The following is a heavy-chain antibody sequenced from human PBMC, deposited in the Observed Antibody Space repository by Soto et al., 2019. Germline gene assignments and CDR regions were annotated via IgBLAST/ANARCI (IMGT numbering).Heavy chain of an antibody. CDR1: GVSISSGGYY. CDR3: ARGGDGYNHPFDY. CDR2: IYYSGST. D-gene: IGHD5-12*01. V-gene: IGHV4-31*03. Sequence: SETLSLTCTVSGVSISSGGYYWSWIRQHPGKGLEWIGYIYYSGSTYYNPSLKSRVTISVDTSKNQFSLKLSSVTAADTAVYYCARGGDGYNHPFDYWGQGTLVTVSS. J-gene: IGHJ4*02.